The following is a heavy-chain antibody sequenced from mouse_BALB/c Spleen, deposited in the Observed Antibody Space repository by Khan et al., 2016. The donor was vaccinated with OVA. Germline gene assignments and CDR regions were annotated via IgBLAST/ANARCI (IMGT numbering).Heavy chain of an antibody. CDR3: TRGGAGYAY. J-gene: IGHJ3*01. V-gene: IGHV1-53*01. Sequence: QVQLQQSGAELVKPGASVKLSCKASGYTFTSYYMYWVKQWPGQRLEWIGYINPSNGGTNFNEKFKTKATLTVDKSSSTAYMQLSSLTSEDSAVSNCTRGGAGYAYWGEGTLVTVAA. CDR2: INPSNGGT. CDR1: GYTFTSYY.